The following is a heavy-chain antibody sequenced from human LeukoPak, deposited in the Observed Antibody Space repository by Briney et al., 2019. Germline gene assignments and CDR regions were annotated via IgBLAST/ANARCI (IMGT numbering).Heavy chain of an antibody. D-gene: IGHD6-13*01. Sequence: GGSLRLSCAASGFTFSSYSMNWVRQAPGKGLEWVSYISSSSSTIYYADSVKGRFTISRDNAKNSLYLQMNSLRVEDTAVYYCANNVAAAGTVVCDYWGQGTLVTVSS. J-gene: IGHJ4*02. CDR3: ANNVAAAGTVVCDY. V-gene: IGHV3-48*04. CDR2: ISSSSSTI. CDR1: GFTFSSYS.